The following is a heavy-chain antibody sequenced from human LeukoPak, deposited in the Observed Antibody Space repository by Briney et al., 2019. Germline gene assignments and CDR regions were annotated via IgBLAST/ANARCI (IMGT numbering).Heavy chain of an antibody. J-gene: IGHJ6*02. V-gene: IGHV4-61*02. D-gene: IGHD2/OR15-2a*01. CDR2: IYTSGST. CDR3: ARAHSIASYYYGVDV. CDR1: GGSISSGSYY. Sequence: SQTPSLTCTVSGGSISSGSYYWSWIRQPAGKGLEWIGRIYTSGSTYYSPSLTSRVTVSVDTSENQFSLKLSSVTAADTAVYYCARAHSIASYYYGVDVWGQGTTVTVSS.